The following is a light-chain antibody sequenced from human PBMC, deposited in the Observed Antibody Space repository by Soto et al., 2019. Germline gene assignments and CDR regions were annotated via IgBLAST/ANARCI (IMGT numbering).Light chain of an antibody. Sequence: EIVLTQSPGTLSLSAGERGILSCRASQSVRSNSVAWYQNKPGQAPRLLIYGASNRATGVPDRFSGSASATDFTLTITRLEPEDFAVYHCQQYGTSTTFGGGTRVEIK. J-gene: IGKJ4*01. CDR3: QQYGTSTT. CDR2: GAS. CDR1: QSVRSNS. V-gene: IGKV3-20*01.